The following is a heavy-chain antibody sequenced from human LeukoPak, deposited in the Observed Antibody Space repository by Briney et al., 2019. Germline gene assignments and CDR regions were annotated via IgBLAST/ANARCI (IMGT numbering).Heavy chain of an antibody. CDR2: IKQDGSEK. CDR3: AREGPQDPYYYDSSGYYYVDY. D-gene: IGHD3-22*01. J-gene: IGHJ4*02. Sequence: GGSLRLSCAASGFTFSSYWMSWVRQAPGKGLEWVANIKQDGSEKYYVDSVKGRFTISRDNAKNSLYLQMNSLRAEDTAVYYCAREGPQDPYYYDSSGYYYVDYWGQGTLVTVSS. CDR1: GFTFSSYW. V-gene: IGHV3-7*03.